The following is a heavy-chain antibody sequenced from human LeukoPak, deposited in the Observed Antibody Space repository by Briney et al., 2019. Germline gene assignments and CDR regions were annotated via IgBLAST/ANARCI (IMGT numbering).Heavy chain of an antibody. Sequence: GGSLRLSCVVSGFIFRNYGIHWVRQAPGKGMEWVAVISYDGSNNYYTDSVKGRFTISRDNSKNTLYLQVSSLRAEDTAVYYCARGSSTLTRHLDYWGQGTPVTVSS. J-gene: IGHJ4*02. V-gene: IGHV3-30*03. CDR3: ARGSSTLTRHLDY. D-gene: IGHD4-17*01. CDR2: ISYDGSNN. CDR1: GFIFRNYG.